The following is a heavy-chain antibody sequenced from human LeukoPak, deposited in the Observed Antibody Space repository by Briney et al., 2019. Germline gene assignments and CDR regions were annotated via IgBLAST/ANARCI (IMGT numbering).Heavy chain of an antibody. Sequence: GRSLRLSCAASGFTFSSYAMHWVRQAPGKGLEWVAVISYDGSNKYYADSVKGRFTISRVNSKNTLYLQMNSLRAEDTAVYYCVKASDPWGQGTLVTVSS. CDR1: GFTFSSYA. CDR3: VKASDP. V-gene: IGHV3-30-3*01. J-gene: IGHJ5*02. CDR2: ISYDGSNK.